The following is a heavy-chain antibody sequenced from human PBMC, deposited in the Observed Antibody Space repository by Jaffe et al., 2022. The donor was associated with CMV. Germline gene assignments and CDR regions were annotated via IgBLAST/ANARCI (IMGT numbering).Heavy chain of an antibody. D-gene: IGHD3-16*02. J-gene: IGHJ3*02. CDR1: GGTFSSYA. CDR2: IIPIFGTA. Sequence: QVQLVQSGAEVKKPGSSVKVSCKASGGTFSSYAISWVRQAPGQGLEWMGGIIPIFGTANYAQKFQGRVTITADESTSTAYMELSSLRSEDTAVYYCARSTGPNYDYVWGSYRYLDAFDIWGQGTMVTVSS. CDR3: ARSTGPNYDYVWGSYRYLDAFDI. V-gene: IGHV1-69*01.